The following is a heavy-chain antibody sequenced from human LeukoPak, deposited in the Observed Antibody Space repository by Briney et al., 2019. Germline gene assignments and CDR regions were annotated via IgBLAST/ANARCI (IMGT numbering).Heavy chain of an antibody. D-gene: IGHD3-22*01. CDR3: ARGYDSSGYCDL. Sequence: SETLSLTCAVYGGSFSGYYWSWIRQPPGKGLEWIREINHSGSTNYNPSLKSRVTISVDTSKNQFSLKLSSVTAADTAVYYCARGYDSSGYCDLWGQGTLVTVSS. CDR1: GGSFSGYY. V-gene: IGHV4-34*01. CDR2: INHSGST. J-gene: IGHJ4*02.